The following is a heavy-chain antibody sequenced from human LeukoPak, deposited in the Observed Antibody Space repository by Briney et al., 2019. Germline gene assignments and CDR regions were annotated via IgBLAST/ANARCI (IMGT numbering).Heavy chain of an antibody. V-gene: IGHV5-51*01. J-gene: IGHJ4*02. Sequence: RSGESLKISCKGSGYSFTSYWIGWVRQMPGKGLEWMGIIYPGDSDTRYSPSFQGQVTISADKSISTAYLQWSSLKASDTAMYYCARFSDYYDSSGYFYFDYWGQGTLVTVSS. CDR3: ARFSDYYDSSGYFYFDY. CDR1: GYSFTSYW. D-gene: IGHD3-22*01. CDR2: IYPGDSDT.